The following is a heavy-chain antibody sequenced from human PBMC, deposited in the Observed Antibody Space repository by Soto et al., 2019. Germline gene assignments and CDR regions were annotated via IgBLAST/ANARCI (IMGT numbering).Heavy chain of an antibody. CDR2: ISSSSSYI. CDR1: GFTFSSYS. Sequence: EVQLVESGGGLVKPGGSLRLSCAASGFTFSSYSMNWVRQAPGKGLEWVSSISSSSSYIYYADSVKGRFTISRDNAKNSLYLQMNSLRAEDTAVYYCARARDSSGYFILAFDIWGQGTMVTVSS. CDR3: ARARDSSGYFILAFDI. J-gene: IGHJ3*02. V-gene: IGHV3-21*01. D-gene: IGHD3-22*01.